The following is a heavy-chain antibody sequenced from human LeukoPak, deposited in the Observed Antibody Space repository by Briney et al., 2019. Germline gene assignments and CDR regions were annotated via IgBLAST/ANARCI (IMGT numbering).Heavy chain of an antibody. D-gene: IGHD3-9*01. Sequence: GGSLRLSCAASGFTFSDYYMSWIRQAPGKGLEWVSYISSSGSTIYYADSVKGRFTISRDNSKNTLYLQMNSLRAEDTAVYYCAKDGGEYYDILTGYYPRLYYMDVWGKGTTVTISS. V-gene: IGHV3-11*01. CDR3: AKDGGEYYDILTGYYPRLYYMDV. CDR2: ISSSGSTI. J-gene: IGHJ6*03. CDR1: GFTFSDYY.